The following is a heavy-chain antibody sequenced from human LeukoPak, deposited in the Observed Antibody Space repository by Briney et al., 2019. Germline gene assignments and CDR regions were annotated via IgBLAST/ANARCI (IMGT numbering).Heavy chain of an antibody. CDR2: IIPIFGTA. D-gene: IGHD3-9*01. Sequence: SVKVSCKASGGIFSSYAISWVRQAPGQGLEWMGGIIPIFGTANYAQKFQGRVTITADKSTSTAYMELSSLRSEDTAVYYCARGDDILTGSDYWGQVTLVTVSS. V-gene: IGHV1-69*06. J-gene: IGHJ4*02. CDR1: GGIFSSYA. CDR3: ARGDDILTGSDY.